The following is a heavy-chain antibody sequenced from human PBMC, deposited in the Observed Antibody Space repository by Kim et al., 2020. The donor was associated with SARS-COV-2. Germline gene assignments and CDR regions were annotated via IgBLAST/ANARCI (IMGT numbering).Heavy chain of an antibody. CDR3: AGGELRYAFDN. Sequence: YNPSLKSRVTVSVETSKNQFSMKLSSETAADTAVYYCAGGELRYAFDNWGQGTMVTVSS. V-gene: IGHV4-59*09. D-gene: IGHD1-26*01. J-gene: IGHJ3*02.